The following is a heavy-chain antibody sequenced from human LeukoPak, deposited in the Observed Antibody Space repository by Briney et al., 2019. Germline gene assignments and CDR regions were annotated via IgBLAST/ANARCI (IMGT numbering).Heavy chain of an antibody. V-gene: IGHV1-69*01. J-gene: IGHJ4*02. Sequence: SVKVSCKASGATFSSYAISWVRQAPGQRLEWMGGIIPIFGTTNYAQKFQGRVTITADEPTNTAYMELSSLRSEDTAVYYCARDLQVGSGDYWGQGALVTVSS. D-gene: IGHD1-26*01. CDR1: GATFSSYA. CDR3: ARDLQVGSGDY. CDR2: IIPIFGTT.